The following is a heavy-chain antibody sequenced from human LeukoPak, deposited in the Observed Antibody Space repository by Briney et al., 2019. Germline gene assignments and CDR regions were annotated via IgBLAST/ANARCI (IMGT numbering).Heavy chain of an antibody. D-gene: IGHD6-19*01. J-gene: IGHJ5*02. Sequence: PSETLSLTCTVSGGSVSGYYWSWIRPPPGKGLEWIGYIHYSGSTNYNPSLKSRVTISVDTSKNQFSLKLSSVTAADPAIYYCARGGSKQWLVDGSWGQGTLVTVSS. CDR2: IHYSGST. CDR3: ARGGSKQWLVDGS. V-gene: IGHV4-59*02. CDR1: GGSVSGYY.